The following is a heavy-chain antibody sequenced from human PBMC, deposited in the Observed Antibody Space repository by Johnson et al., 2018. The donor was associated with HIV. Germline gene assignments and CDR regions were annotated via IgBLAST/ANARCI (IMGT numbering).Heavy chain of an antibody. CDR1: GFTFDDYA. CDR3: AKDQAPVVPAGRGAFEI. Sequence: VQRVESGGGLVQPGRSLRLSCSASGFTFDDYAMHWVRQAPGKGLEWVSGISWKSGSIGYADSVKGRFTVSRDNTKNSLYLQMNSLRAEDTALYYCAKDQAPVVPAGRGAFEIWGQGTMVTVSS. CDR2: ISWKSGSI. V-gene: IGHV3-9*01. J-gene: IGHJ3*02. D-gene: IGHD2-2*01.